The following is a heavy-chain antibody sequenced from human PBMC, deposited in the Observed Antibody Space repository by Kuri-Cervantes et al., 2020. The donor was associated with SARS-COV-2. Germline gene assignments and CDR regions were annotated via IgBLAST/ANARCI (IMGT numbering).Heavy chain of an antibody. D-gene: IGHD3-3*01. Sequence: GESLKISCAASGFTFSSYAMHWVRQAPGKGLEWVAVISYDGSNKYYADSVKGRFTISRDNSKNTLYLQMNSLRAEDTAVYYCARDRKVRILGSGYPYYYYYGMDVWGQGTTVTVYS. CDR3: ARDRKVRILGSGYPYYYYYGMDV. V-gene: IGHV3-30-3*01. CDR1: GFTFSSYA. CDR2: ISYDGSNK. J-gene: IGHJ6*02.